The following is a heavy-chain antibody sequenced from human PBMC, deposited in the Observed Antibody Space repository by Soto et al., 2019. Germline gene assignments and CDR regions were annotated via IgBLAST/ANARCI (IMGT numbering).Heavy chain of an antibody. D-gene: IGHD6-19*01. J-gene: IGHJ5*02. V-gene: IGHV5-51*01. CDR1: GYSFTTYW. CDR2: IYPGDSDT. Sequence: GESLKISCKGSGYSFTTYWTAWVRQMPGKGLECMGIIYPGDSDTRYSPSFQGQVTISADKSINTAYLQWSSLKASDSAIYYCARPFDTSGWYDHWGQGTLVTVSS. CDR3: ARPFDTSGWYDH.